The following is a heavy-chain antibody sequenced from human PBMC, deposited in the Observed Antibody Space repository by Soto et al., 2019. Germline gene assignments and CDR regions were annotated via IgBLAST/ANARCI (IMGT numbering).Heavy chain of an antibody. V-gene: IGHV1-8*02. Sequence: QVQLVQSGAEVKKPGASVKVSCKASGYTFTGHYMHWVRQAPGQGLEWIGWVNPNSGNTGYAQKFQGRITMTRDTSINTAYMELSSLRSEDTAIYYCAREGLYGSSQDNSFDFWGQGTMVTVSS. D-gene: IGHD6-13*01. CDR2: VNPNSGNT. CDR1: GYTFTGHY. CDR3: AREGLYGSSQDNSFDF. J-gene: IGHJ3*01.